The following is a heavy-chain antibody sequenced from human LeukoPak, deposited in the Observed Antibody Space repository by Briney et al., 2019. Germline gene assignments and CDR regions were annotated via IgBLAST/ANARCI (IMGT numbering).Heavy chain of an antibody. Sequence: ETLSLTCTVSDGSISSYYWSWIRQPPGKGLEWIGYIYYSGTTDYNPSLKSRVTISVDTSKNQFSLKLSSVTAADTAVYYCARGSIVATRFDYWGQGTLVTVSS. CDR1: DGSISSYY. J-gene: IGHJ4*02. V-gene: IGHV4-59*01. D-gene: IGHD5-12*01. CDR3: ARGSIVATRFDY. CDR2: IYYSGTT.